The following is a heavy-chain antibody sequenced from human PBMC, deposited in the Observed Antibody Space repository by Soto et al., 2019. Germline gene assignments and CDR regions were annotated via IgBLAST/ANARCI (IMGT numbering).Heavy chain of an antibody. D-gene: IGHD3-3*01. CDR2: IIPIFGTA. Sequence: SVKVSCKASGGTFSSYAISWVRQAPGQGLEWMGGIIPIFGTANYAQKFQGRVTITADESTSTAYMELSSLRSEDTAVYYCARVGITIFGVFTYGMDVWGQGTTVTVSS. CDR3: ARVGITIFGVFTYGMDV. CDR1: GGTFSSYA. V-gene: IGHV1-69*13. J-gene: IGHJ6*02.